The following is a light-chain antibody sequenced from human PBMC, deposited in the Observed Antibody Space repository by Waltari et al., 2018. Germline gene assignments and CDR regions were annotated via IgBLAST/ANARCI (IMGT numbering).Light chain of an antibody. CDR1: QGISSR. Sequence: DIQMTQSPSPVPASVGDRVNLTSRASQGISSRLAWYQQKPGKAPKLLIYDASSLHSGVPSRFSGSGSGTDFTLTIRSLQPEDFATYYCQQVNSFPRTFGQGTKVEVK. V-gene: IGKV1-12*01. CDR2: DAS. J-gene: IGKJ1*01. CDR3: QQVNSFPRT.